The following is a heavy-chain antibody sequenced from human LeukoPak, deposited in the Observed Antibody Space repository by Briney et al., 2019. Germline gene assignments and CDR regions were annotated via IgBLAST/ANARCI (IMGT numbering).Heavy chain of an antibody. CDR3: ARVFGDGYSSPYYYYYYMDV. V-gene: IGHV4-61*02. CDR1: GGSISSGSYY. CDR2: IYTSGST. D-gene: IGHD5-24*01. J-gene: IGHJ6*03. Sequence: PSQTLSLTCTVSGGSISSGSYYWSWIRRPAGQGLEWIGRIYTSGSTNYNPSLKSRVTISVDTSKNQFSLKLSSVTAADTAVYYCARVFGDGYSSPYYYYYYMDVWGKGTTVTVSS.